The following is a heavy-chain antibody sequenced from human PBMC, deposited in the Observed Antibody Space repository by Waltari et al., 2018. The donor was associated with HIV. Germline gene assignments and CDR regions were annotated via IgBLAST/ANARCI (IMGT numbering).Heavy chain of an antibody. CDR1: GYTFTSYA. J-gene: IGHJ4*02. V-gene: IGHV1-3*01. D-gene: IGHD6-6*01. Sequence: QVQLVQSGAEVKKPGASVKVSCKASGYTFTSYAMHWVRQAPGQRLEWMGWINAGNGNTKYSQKFQGRVTITRDTSASTAYMELSSLRSEYTAVYYCARVIAARTFDYWGQGTLVTVSS. CDR2: INAGNGNT. CDR3: ARVIAARTFDY.